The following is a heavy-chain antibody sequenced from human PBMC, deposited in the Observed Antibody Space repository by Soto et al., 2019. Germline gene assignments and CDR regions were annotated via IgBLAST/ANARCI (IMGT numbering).Heavy chain of an antibody. D-gene: IGHD3-16*01. CDR3: ARGARDFDD. J-gene: IGHJ4*02. CDR2: MWYDESKK. CDR1: GLTFNTYV. Sequence: SLRLSCAASGLTFNTYVMHWVRQAPGKGLEWVALMWYDESKKYYGDSVRGRFTISRDNSWDTLYLQMNSLRAEDTAVYDCARGARDFDDWGQGTLVTVSS. V-gene: IGHV3-33*01.